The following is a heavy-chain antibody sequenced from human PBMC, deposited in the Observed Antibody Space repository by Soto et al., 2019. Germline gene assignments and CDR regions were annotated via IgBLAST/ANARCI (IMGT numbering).Heavy chain of an antibody. D-gene: IGHD4-17*01. J-gene: IGHJ4*02. CDR3: ATLTTVTTWVSFDY. Sequence: GASVKVSCKASGYTFTSYDINWVRQATGQGLEWMGWMNPNSGNTGYAQKFQGRVTMTEDTSINTAYMELSSLRSEDTAVYYCATLTTVTTWVSFDYWGQGTLVTVSS. V-gene: IGHV1-8*01. CDR2: MNPNSGNT. CDR1: GYTFTSYD.